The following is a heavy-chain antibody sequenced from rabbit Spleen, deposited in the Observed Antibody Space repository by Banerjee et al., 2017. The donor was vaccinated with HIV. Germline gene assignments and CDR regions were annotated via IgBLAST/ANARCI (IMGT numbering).Heavy chain of an antibody. J-gene: IGHJ6*01. Sequence: QSLEESGGDLVKPGASLTLTCIASGVSFSVNSYMCWVRQAPGKGLEWIACIDTGSSGFTYFASWAKGRFTISKTSSTTVTLQMTSLTAADTATYFCARDVGTSFSTYGMDLWGPGTLVTVS. CDR2: IDTGSSGFT. D-gene: IGHD8-1*01. CDR1: GVSFSVNSY. V-gene: IGHV1S40*01. CDR3: ARDVGTSFSTYGMDL.